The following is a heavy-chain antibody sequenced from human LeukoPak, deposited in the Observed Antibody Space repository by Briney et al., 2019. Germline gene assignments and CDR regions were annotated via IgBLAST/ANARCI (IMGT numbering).Heavy chain of an antibody. J-gene: IGHJ4*02. CDR1: GGSISSYY. CDR2: IYYSGST. Sequence: PSETLSLTCTVSGGSISSYYWSWIRQPPGKGLEWIGYIYYSGSTYYNPSLKSRVTISVDTSKNQFSLKLSSVTAADTAVYYCARESGGGDSSGQSFDYWGQGTLVTVSS. CDR3: ARESGGGDSSGQSFDY. V-gene: IGHV4-30-4*01. D-gene: IGHD3-22*01.